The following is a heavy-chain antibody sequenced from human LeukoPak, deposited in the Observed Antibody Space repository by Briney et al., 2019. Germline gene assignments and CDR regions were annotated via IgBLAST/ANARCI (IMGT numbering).Heavy chain of an antibody. J-gene: IGHJ6*03. CDR2: ISGNGATT. CDR1: GLTFRTYA. CDR3: VANMYKYMDV. V-gene: IGHV3-23*01. D-gene: IGHD1-1*01. Sequence: GGSLRLSSAVSGLTFRTYAMSWVRQAPGRGLEWVSSISGNGATTYYADCVKGRFNISRENSKKTAFLQMNSLRAEDTAVYYAVANMYKYMDVWGKGTTVTVSS.